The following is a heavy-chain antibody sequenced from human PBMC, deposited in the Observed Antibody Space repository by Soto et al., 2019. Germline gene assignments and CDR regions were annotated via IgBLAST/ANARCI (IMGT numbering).Heavy chain of an antibody. J-gene: IGHJ3*02. CDR1: GGSISSSSYY. D-gene: IGHD4-4*01. CDR2: IYYSGST. Sequence: QLQLQESGPGLVKPSETLSLTCTVSGGSISSSSYYWGWIRQPPGKGLEWIGSIYYSGSTYYNPSLKSRVTISVDTSKNQFSLKLSSVTAADTAVYYCASIRPTVTTGASAFDIWGQGTMVTVSS. CDR3: ASIRPTVTTGASAFDI. V-gene: IGHV4-39*01.